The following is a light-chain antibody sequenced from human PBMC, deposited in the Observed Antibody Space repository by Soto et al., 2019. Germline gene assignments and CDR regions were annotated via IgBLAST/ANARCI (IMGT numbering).Light chain of an antibody. CDR3: QEYKYYKT. Sequence: EIVMTQSPATLSVSPGERATLSCRASQSVSSKLAWYQQKPGQAPRLLIYGASTRATGIPARFSGSGSETEFTLTISSLQSEDFAVYYCQEYKYYKTFGQGTKVDIK. CDR1: QSVSSK. V-gene: IGKV3-15*01. CDR2: GAS. J-gene: IGKJ1*01.